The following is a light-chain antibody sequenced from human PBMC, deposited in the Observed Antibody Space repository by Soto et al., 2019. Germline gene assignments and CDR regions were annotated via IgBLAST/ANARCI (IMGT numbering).Light chain of an antibody. CDR1: QTIGSNY. V-gene: IGKV3-20*01. Sequence: EIVLTQSPGTLSLSPGERATLSCRASQTIGSNYLAWYQQKPGQAPRLLSNGASSRATGIPDRFSGSGTGTDLTLTISRLEPEDFAVYYCQQFGSSPYTFGQGTKVDIK. CDR3: QQFGSSPYT. CDR2: GAS. J-gene: IGKJ2*01.